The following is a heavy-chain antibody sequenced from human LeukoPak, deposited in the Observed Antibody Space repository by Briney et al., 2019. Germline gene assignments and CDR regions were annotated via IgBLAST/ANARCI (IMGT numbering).Heavy chain of an antibody. D-gene: IGHD3-10*01. CDR2: MNPNSGNT. Sequence: ASVKVSCKASGYTFTSYDINWVRQATGQGLEWMGWMNPNSGNTGYAQKFQGRVTINRSTSISTAYMELSSLRSEDTAVYYCARVILVRGVIHYYYYGMDVWGQGTTVTVSS. V-gene: IGHV1-8*01. CDR3: ARVILVRGVIHYYYYGMDV. CDR1: GYTFTSYD. J-gene: IGHJ6*02.